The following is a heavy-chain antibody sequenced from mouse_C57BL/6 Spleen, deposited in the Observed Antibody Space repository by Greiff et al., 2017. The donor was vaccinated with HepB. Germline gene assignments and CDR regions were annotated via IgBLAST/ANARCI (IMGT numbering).Heavy chain of an antibody. CDR2: ISDGGSYT. CDR3: ARDRARRAFDY. J-gene: IGHJ2*01. D-gene: IGHD3-1*01. CDR1: GFTFSSYA. Sequence: EVQRVESGGGLVKPGGSLKLSCAASGFTFSSYAMSWVRQTPEKRLEWVATISDGGSYTYYPDNVKGRFTISRDNAKNNLYLQMSHLKSEDTAMYYCARDRARRAFDYWGQGTTLTVSS. V-gene: IGHV5-4*01.